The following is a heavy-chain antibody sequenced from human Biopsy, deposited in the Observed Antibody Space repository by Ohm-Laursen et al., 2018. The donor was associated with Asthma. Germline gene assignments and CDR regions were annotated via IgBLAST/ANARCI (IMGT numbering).Heavy chain of an antibody. CDR2: IMTVFGTT. D-gene: IGHD6-19*01. CDR1: GGSFSNFA. CDR3: ARCQVGYSSGWSLLLKKIYYSGMDV. J-gene: IGHJ6*02. Sequence: ASVKVSCKASGGSFSNFAFSWVRQAPGQGLEWLGGIMTVFGTTNYAQKFQGRVTITADESTSTAYMEVTGLRSEDTAIYYCARCQVGYSSGWSLLLKKIYYSGMDVWGQGTAVTVSS. V-gene: IGHV1-69*13.